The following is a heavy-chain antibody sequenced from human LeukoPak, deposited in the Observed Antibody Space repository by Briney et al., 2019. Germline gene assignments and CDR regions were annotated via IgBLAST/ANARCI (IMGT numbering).Heavy chain of an antibody. CDR1: GFTFSDYY. CDR3: ARVGAAILNYYYMDV. V-gene: IGHV3-11*01. CDR2: ISSSGSTI. J-gene: IGHJ6*03. D-gene: IGHD1-26*01. Sequence: GGSLRLSCAASGFTFSDYYMSWIRQAPGKELEWVSYISSSGSTIYYADSVKGRFTISRDNAKNSLYLQMNSLRAEDTAVYYCARVGAAILNYYYMDVWGKGTTVTVSS.